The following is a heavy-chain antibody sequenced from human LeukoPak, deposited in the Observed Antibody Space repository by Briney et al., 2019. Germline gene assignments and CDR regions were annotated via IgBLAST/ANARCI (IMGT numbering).Heavy chain of an antibody. CDR2: SNRDGGNI. CDR1: GFTFSRYW. V-gene: IGHV3-74*03. J-gene: IGHJ4*02. Sequence: GSLRLSCVASGFTFSRYWMHWVRQAPGEGLDWVARSNRDGGNITYADSVKGRFTISRDNAKNTLYLQMTSLRVEDTAVYYCARDAHSGSYYRLDYWGQGTLVTVSP. D-gene: IGHD1-26*01. CDR3: ARDAHSGSYYRLDY.